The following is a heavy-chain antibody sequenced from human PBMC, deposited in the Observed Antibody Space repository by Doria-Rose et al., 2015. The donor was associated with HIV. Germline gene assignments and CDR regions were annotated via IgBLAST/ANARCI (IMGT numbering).Heavy chain of an antibody. J-gene: IGHJ4*02. V-gene: IGHV4-59*01. CDR2: IYSSGST. CDR1: GGSISSYY. Sequence: QVQLQESGPELVKPSETLSLNCTVSGGSISSYYWSWIRQPPGKGLEWIGYIYSSGSTNYNPSLKSRVTISVDTSKNQFSLKLSSVTAADTAVYYCARHGSYQLLSSLWGQGILITVSS. CDR3: ARHGSYQLLSSL. D-gene: IGHD3-10*02.